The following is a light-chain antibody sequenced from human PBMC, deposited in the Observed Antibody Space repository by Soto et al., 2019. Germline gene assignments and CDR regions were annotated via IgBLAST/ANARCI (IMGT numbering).Light chain of an antibody. CDR3: QQYVTSPYI. V-gene: IGKV3-20*01. CDR1: QSVSSSY. CDR2: GVS. J-gene: IGKJ2*01. Sequence: EIVLTQSPGTLSLSPGERATLSCRASQSVSSSYLAWNQQKPGQAPRLLIHGVSTRATGIPDRFSGSGSGTDFTLTISRLEPEDFAVYYCQQYVTSPYIFGQGTKLEIK.